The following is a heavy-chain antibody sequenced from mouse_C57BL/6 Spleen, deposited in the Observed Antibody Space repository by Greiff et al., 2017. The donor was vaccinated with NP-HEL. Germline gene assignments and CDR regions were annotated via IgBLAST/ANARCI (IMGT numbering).Heavy chain of an antibody. D-gene: IGHD1-1*01. CDR3: ARVGYYGSSYPYFDY. V-gene: IGHV3-6*01. J-gene: IGHJ2*01. Sequence: EVQLQESGPGLVKPSQSLSLTCSVTGYSITSGYYWNWIRQFPGNKLEWMGYISYDGSNNYNPSLKNRISITRDTSKNQFFLKLNSVTTEDTATYYCARVGYYGSSYPYFDYWGQGTTLTVSS. CDR2: ISYDGSN. CDR1: GYSITSGYY.